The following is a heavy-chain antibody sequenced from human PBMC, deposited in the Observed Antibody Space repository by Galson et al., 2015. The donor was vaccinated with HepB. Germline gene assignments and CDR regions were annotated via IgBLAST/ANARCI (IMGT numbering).Heavy chain of an antibody. D-gene: IGHD1/OR15-1a*01. J-gene: IGHJ4*02. V-gene: IGHV3-30-3*01. CDR3: ARSLNNAWHNFDY. Sequence: FSSYAIHWVRQAPGKGLEWVGVISYDETNKYYADSVKGRFTISRDNSKNTMYLQINSLRTEDTAVYYCARSLNNAWHNFDYWGQGTLVIVSS. CDR1: FSSYA. CDR2: ISYDETNK.